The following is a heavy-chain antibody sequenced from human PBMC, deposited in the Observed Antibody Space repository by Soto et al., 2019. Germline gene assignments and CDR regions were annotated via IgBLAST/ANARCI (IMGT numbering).Heavy chain of an antibody. V-gene: IGHV1-46*01. D-gene: IGHD2-21*01. J-gene: IGHJ4*02. CDR1: GYSITSYS. Sequence: QLQLVQSGAEVKKPGDSVKVSCTASGYSITSYSMHWVRQAPGQGLEWMGIINPSGGRTSYAQKCQGRVTMTRDTSRSTICMALSSLRSEDTAVYYGARGTIVAQRYCDYLGQGTLVTFAS. CDR3: ARGTIVAQRYCDY. CDR2: INPSGGRT.